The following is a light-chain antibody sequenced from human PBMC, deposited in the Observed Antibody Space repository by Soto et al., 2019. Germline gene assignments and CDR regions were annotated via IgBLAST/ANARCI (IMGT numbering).Light chain of an antibody. CDR3: QSYDSSLSGDV. Sequence: QSVLTQPPSVSGAPGQTVTISCTARSSNIGAGYDLHWYQQLPGTAPKLLIYGNSNRPSGVPDRFSGSKSGTSPSLAITGLQAEDEADYYCQSYDSSLSGDVFGTGTKLTVL. CDR2: GNS. J-gene: IGLJ1*01. V-gene: IGLV1-40*01. CDR1: SSNIGAGYD.